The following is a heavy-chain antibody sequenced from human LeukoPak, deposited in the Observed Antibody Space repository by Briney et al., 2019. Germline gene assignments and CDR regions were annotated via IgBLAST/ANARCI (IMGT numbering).Heavy chain of an antibody. CDR3: ASDYVYLWGSYRYHYFDY. CDR2: IKEEGSEK. Sequence: GGSLRLSCAASGFTFSNYWMTWVRQAPGKGPEWVANIKEEGSEKYYVDSVKGRFSISRDNAKNSLYLQMNSLGAEDTAVYYRASDYVYLWGSYRYHYFDYWGQGTLVTVSS. CDR1: GFTFSNYW. V-gene: IGHV3-7*05. D-gene: IGHD3-16*02. J-gene: IGHJ4*02.